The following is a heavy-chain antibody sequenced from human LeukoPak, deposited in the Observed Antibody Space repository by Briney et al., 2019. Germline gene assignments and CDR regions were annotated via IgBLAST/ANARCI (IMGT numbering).Heavy chain of an antibody. J-gene: IGHJ4*02. Sequence: TGGSLRLSCAGSGFTFSSYTMNWVRQAPGKGLEWVSSISSGGTNIYYADSVTGRFTISRDNSKDMLYLQMASLRAEDTAVYYCAKVGDSGYGCFDYWGQGTLVTLSS. V-gene: IGHV3-21*04. CDR3: AKVGDSGYGCFDY. D-gene: IGHD5-12*01. CDR1: GFTFSSYT. CDR2: ISSGGTNI.